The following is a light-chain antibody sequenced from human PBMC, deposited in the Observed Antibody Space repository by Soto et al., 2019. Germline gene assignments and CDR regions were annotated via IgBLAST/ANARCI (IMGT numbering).Light chain of an antibody. CDR2: GAS. Sequence: EIVMTQSPATLSVSPGERVTLSCRASQSVSSDLAWYQQKPGQAPRFLIYGASTRATGIPARFSGSGSGTEFSLTIHSLQSEDFALYYCLQYNNWLTFGGGTKVEIK. V-gene: IGKV3-15*01. CDR1: QSVSSD. J-gene: IGKJ4*01. CDR3: LQYNNWLT.